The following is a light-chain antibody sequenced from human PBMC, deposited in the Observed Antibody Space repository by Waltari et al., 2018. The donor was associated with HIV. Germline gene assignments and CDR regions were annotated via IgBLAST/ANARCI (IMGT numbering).Light chain of an antibody. Sequence: QPKMTQAPSASKTPGQRITMSCSGGRSNIRNNFISWYQQFPGLAPRLGIYRNAQRPTGVPGRFSGSKSGTSAFLAITGLRLEDEATYICASWDDTLGHWIFGGGTKLTVL. CDR3: ASWDDTLGHWI. J-gene: IGLJ3*02. CDR1: RSNIRNNF. CDR2: RNA. V-gene: IGLV1-47*01.